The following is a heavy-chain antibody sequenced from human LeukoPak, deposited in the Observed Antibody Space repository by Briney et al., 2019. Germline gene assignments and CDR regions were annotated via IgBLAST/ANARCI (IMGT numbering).Heavy chain of an antibody. V-gene: IGHV4-59*01. D-gene: IGHD3-9*01. J-gene: IGHJ5*02. CDR3: ARSDFDWLLLTPNSWFDP. CDR2: SCST. Sequence: SCSTNYNPSLKSRVTISVDTSKNQFSLKLSSVTAADTAVYYCARSDFDWLLLTPNSWFDPWGQGTLVTVSS.